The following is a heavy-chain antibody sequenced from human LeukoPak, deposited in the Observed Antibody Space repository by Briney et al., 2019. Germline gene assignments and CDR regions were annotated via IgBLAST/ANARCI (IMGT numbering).Heavy chain of an antibody. CDR3: ARHTAGRFDP. J-gene: IGHJ5*02. CDR2: IYTSGST. V-gene: IGHV4-4*09. D-gene: IGHD2-2*02. CDR1: GGSISSYY. Sequence: PSETLSLTCTVSGGSISSYYWSWIRQPPGKGLEWIGYIYTSGSTNYNPSLKSRVTISVDTSKNQFSLKLSSVTAADTAVYYCARHTAGRFDPWGQGTLVTVSS.